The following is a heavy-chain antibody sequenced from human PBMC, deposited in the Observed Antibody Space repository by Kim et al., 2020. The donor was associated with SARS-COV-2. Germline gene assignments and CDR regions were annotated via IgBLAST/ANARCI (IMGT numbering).Heavy chain of an antibody. J-gene: IGHJ6*02. V-gene: IGHV2-5*01. Sequence: SSPPLRSRLTITKDTSKNQVVLTMTNMDPVDTATYYCAHSGYYYYYGMDVWGQGTTVTVSS. CDR3: AHSGYYYYYGMDV.